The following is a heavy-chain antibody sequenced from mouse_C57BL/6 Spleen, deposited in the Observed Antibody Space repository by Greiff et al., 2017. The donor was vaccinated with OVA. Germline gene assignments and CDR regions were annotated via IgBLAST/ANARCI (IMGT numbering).Heavy chain of an antibody. CDR1: GYTFTSYW. V-gene: IGHV1-55*01. J-gene: IGHJ2*01. CDR3: AREWSYYFDY. D-gene: IGHD1-3*01. CDR2: IYPGSGST. Sequence: QVQLKESGAELVKPGASVKMSCKASGYTFTSYWITWVKQRPGQGLEWIGDIYPGSGSTNYNEKFKSKATLTVDTSSSTAYMQLSSLTSEDSAVYYCAREWSYYFDYWGQGTTLTVSS.